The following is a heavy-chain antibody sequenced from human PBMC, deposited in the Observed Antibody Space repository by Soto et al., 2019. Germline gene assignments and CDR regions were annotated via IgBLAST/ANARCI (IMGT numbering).Heavy chain of an antibody. CDR3: ARVRYNWKEEMRGLDP. CDR2: IYHSGST. CDR1: GGSISSGGYS. Sequence: SETLSLTCAVSGGSISSGGYSWSWIRQPPGKGLEWIGYIYHSGSTYYNPSLKSRVTISVDRSKNLFSLKLSSVTAADTAVYYCARVRYNWKEEMRGLDPWGQGTLVTVSS. J-gene: IGHJ5*02. V-gene: IGHV4-30-2*01. D-gene: IGHD1-1*01.